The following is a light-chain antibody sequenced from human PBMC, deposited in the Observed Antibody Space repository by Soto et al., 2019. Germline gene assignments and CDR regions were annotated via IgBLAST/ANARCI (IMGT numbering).Light chain of an antibody. V-gene: IGLV1-40*01. CDR3: QSYDSSLRYV. Sequence: QSVLTQPPSVSGAPGQRVTISCTGSSSNIGAGYDVHWYQQLPGTAPKLLIYGNSNRPSGVPDRFSGSESGTSASLAITGLQAEDEADYYCQSYDSSLRYVFGTGTKVTVL. CDR1: SSNIGAGYD. CDR2: GNS. J-gene: IGLJ1*01.